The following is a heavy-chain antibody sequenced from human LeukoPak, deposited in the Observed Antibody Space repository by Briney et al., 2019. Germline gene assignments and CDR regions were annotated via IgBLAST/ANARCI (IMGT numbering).Heavy chain of an antibody. J-gene: IGHJ4*02. D-gene: IGHD3-22*01. V-gene: IGHV3-48*03. CDR2: FAGSDTTK. CDR3: TTLGYHLDS. CDR1: GFDFGAYE. Sequence: GGSLRLSCAASGFDFGAYEMNWVRQAPGKGPEWVAYFAGSDTTKSYEDSVRGRFTISRDNAKKSLYLQMNSLRAEDTALYYCTTLGYHLDSWGQGTLVTVSS.